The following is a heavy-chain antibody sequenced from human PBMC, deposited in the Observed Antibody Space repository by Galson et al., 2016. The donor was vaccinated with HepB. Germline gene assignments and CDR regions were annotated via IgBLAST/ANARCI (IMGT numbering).Heavy chain of an antibody. CDR1: GFSFNDFY. CDR3: ARDVNNWTGDRRLFDL. D-gene: IGHD1-1*01. Sequence: SLRLSCAASGFSFNDFYMRWIRQPPGKALEWISYISHSGNTREYAASVKGRFTVSRDNNKNSVYLQLNSLRAEDTALYYCARDVNNWTGDRRLFDLWGQGTLVAVSS. V-gene: IGHV3-11*01. CDR2: ISHSGNTR. J-gene: IGHJ4*02.